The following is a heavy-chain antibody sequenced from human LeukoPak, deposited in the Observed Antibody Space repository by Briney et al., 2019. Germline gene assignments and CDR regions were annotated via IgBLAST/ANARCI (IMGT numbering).Heavy chain of an antibody. D-gene: IGHD2-15*01. J-gene: IGHJ4*02. CDR3: ARIKLGYCSGGSCLKLGFDY. CDR1: GGSISSSNW. CDR2: IYHSGST. V-gene: IGHV4-4*02. Sequence: SGTLSLTCAVSGGSISSSNWWSWVRQPPGKGPEWIGEIYHSGSTNYNPSLKSRVTMSVDKSKNQFSLKLSSVTAADTAVYYCARIKLGYCSGGSCLKLGFDYWGQGTLVTVSS.